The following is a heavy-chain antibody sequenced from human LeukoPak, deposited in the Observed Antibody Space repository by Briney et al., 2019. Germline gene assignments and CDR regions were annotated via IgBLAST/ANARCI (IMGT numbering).Heavy chain of an antibody. Sequence: SVKVSCKASGYTLTGYYLHWVRQAPGKGLEWMGWINPNTGATHSAQKFQGRITMTRDSSISTAYMDLSRLRSDDTAVYYCARDRVGSGWPRPYYFEVWGQSTLVTVSS. J-gene: IGHJ4*02. CDR2: INPNTGAT. CDR3: ARDRVGSGWPRPYYFEV. D-gene: IGHD6-19*01. V-gene: IGHV1-2*02. CDR1: GYTLTGYY.